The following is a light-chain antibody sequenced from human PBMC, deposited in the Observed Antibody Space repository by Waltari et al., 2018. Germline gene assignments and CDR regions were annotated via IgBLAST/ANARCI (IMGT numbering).Light chain of an antibody. CDR1: MIGTKN. CDR2: RNS. J-gene: IGLJ2*01. V-gene: IGLV3-9*01. Sequence: SYELTQPVSVSVPLGQTATITCGGNMIGTKNVHWFQQKPGQAPVLVIHRNSNRPSGIPERFSASNSGNTATLTITRAQADDEADFYCQVWVSSIAFFGGGTKLTIL. CDR3: QVWVSSIAF.